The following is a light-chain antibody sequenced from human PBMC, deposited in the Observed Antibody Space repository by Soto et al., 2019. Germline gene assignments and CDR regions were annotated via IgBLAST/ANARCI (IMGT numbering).Light chain of an antibody. CDR1: HGVSSSY. Sequence: EIVLTQSPGTLSFSPGERATLSCRASHGVSSSYLAWDQQKPGQAPTLLIYGASTRATGTPDRLSARGSGTDFALPISRMETADSAVYNCQQYGSSPTTFGQGTKVDIK. V-gene: IGKV3-20*01. CDR2: GAS. CDR3: QQYGSSPTT. J-gene: IGKJ1*01.